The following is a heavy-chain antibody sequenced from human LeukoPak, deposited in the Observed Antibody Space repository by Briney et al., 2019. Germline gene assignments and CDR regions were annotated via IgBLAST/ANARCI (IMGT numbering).Heavy chain of an antibody. V-gene: IGHV1-18*01. D-gene: IGHD6-13*01. CDR2: ISAYNGNT. Sequence: GASVKVSCKASGYTFTSYGTSWVRQAPGQGLEWMGWISAYNGNTNYAQKLQGRVTMTTDTSTSTAYMELRSLRSDDTAVYYCARYLYSSSWYLGWFDPWGQGTLVTVSS. CDR1: GYTFTSYG. J-gene: IGHJ5*02. CDR3: ARYLYSSSWYLGWFDP.